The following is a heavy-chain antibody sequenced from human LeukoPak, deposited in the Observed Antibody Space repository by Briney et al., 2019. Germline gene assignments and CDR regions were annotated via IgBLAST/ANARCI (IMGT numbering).Heavy chain of an antibody. V-gene: IGHV5-51*01. CDR3: ARRRRTSSPDGFDI. D-gene: IGHD1-14*01. CDR2: IYPGDSDT. Sequence: GESLKISCKGFGYNFTTYWIGWVRQMPGKGLEWMGIIYPGDSDTRYSPSFEGQVTISGDKSIYTAYLQWSCLKASDTAIYYCARRRRTSSPDGFDIWGQGTMVTVFS. CDR1: GYNFTTYW. J-gene: IGHJ3*02.